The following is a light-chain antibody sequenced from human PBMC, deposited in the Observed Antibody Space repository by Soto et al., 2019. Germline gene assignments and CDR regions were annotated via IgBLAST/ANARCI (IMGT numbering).Light chain of an antibody. Sequence: EIVLTQSPATLSLSPGERATISCRASQSVSSYLAWYQQKPGQAPRLLIYDASNRATGIPARFSGSGPGTDFTLTISSLEPEDFAVYYCASEYTFGQGTKLEIK. CDR3: ASEYT. CDR2: DAS. J-gene: IGKJ2*01. CDR1: QSVSSY. V-gene: IGKV3D-11*02.